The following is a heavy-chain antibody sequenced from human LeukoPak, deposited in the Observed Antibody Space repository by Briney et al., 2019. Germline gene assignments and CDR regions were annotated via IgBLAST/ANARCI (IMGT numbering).Heavy chain of an antibody. J-gene: IGHJ4*02. CDR3: AREGTAKPFDY. CDR2: IYHSGST. V-gene: IGHV4-4*02. Sequence: SEALSLTCAVSGGSISSSNWWSWVRRPPGKGLEWIGEIYHSGSTNYNPSLKSRVTISVDKSKNQFSLKLSSVTAADTAVYYCAREGTAKPFDYWGQGTLVTVSS. CDR1: GGSISSSNW. D-gene: IGHD5-18*01.